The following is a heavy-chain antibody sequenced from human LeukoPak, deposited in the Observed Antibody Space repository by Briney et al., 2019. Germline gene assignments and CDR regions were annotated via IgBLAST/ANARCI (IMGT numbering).Heavy chain of an antibody. CDR1: GDSISSGGYY. V-gene: IGHV4-31*03. D-gene: IGHD4-17*01. Sequence: PSETLSLTCTVSGDSISSGGYYWSWVRQHPGKGLEWIGYIYYSGSTYYNPSLKSRVTISVDTSKNQFSLKLSSVTAADTAVYYCARGSATVTQGLDYWGQGTLVTVSS. J-gene: IGHJ4*02. CDR3: ARGSATVTQGLDY. CDR2: IYYSGST.